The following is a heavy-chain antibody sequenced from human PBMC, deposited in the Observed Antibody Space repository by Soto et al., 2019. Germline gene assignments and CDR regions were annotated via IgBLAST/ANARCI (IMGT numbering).Heavy chain of an antibody. CDR3: ARNPGYSYGSLDY. Sequence: GGSLRLSCEASGFTFSRFSMNWVRQAPGKGLEWVSSISTSSSYIYYADSVKGRFTISRDNAKDSLFLQMNSLRADDTAVYYCARNPGYSYGSLDYWGRGTLVTVSS. J-gene: IGHJ4*02. CDR1: GFTFSRFS. V-gene: IGHV3-21*01. CDR2: ISTSSSYI. D-gene: IGHD5-18*01.